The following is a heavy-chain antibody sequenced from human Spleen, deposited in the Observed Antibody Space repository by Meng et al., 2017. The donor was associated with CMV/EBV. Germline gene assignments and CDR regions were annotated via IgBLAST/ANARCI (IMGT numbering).Heavy chain of an antibody. Sequence: GSLRLSCTVSGGSISSYYWSWIRQPPGKGLEWIGYIYYSGSTNYNPSLKSRVTISVDTSKNQFSLKLSSVTAADTAVYYCARSRGYCSSTSCYNWFDPWGQGTLVTVSS. CDR1: GGSISSYY. J-gene: IGHJ5*02. D-gene: IGHD2-2*01. CDR2: IYYSGST. V-gene: IGHV4-59*01. CDR3: ARSRGYCSSTSCYNWFDP.